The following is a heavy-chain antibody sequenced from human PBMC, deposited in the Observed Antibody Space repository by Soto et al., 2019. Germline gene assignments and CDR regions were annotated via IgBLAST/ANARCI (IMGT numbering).Heavy chain of an antibody. D-gene: IGHD2-2*01. Sequence: EVQLLESGGGLVQPGGSLRLSCAASGFTFSSYAMSWVRQAPGKGLEWVSAISGSGGSTYYADSVKGRFTISRDNYKNTLHLQMNSLRAEDTAVYYCAKYRIVVVPAAMEFDPGGQGTLVTVSS. CDR2: ISGSGGST. CDR1: GFTFSSYA. V-gene: IGHV3-23*01. J-gene: IGHJ5*02. CDR3: AKYRIVVVPAAMEFDP.